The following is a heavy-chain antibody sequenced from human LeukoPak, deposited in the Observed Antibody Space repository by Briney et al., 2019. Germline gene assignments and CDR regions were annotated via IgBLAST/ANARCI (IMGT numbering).Heavy chain of an antibody. J-gene: IGHJ5*02. D-gene: IGHD6-6*01. CDR2: ISSSGSTI. CDR3: ASQPPIPYSSSSSNWFDP. Sequence: QPGGSLRLSCAASGFTFSSYEMNWVRQAPGKGLEWVSYISSSGSTIYYADSVKGRFTISRDNAKNSLYLQMNSLRAEDTAVYYCASQPPIPYSSSSSNWFDPWGQGTLVTVSS. CDR1: GFTFSSYE. V-gene: IGHV3-48*03.